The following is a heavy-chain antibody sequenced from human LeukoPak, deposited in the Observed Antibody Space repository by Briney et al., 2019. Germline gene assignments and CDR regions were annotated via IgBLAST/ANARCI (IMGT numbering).Heavy chain of an antibody. CDR3: AKLGGHEVYNYYVGV. D-gene: IGHD3-16*01. Sequence: GGSLTLSCAASGFTFSSYAMSWVRHAPGKGLEWVSGIIDSGDITYYANSVKGRFTISRDNSKNTLYLQMNSLRAEDTAVYYCAKLGGHEVYNYYVGVWGKGTTVAVSS. CDR1: GFTFSSYA. CDR2: IIDSGDIT. J-gene: IGHJ6*03. V-gene: IGHV3-23*01.